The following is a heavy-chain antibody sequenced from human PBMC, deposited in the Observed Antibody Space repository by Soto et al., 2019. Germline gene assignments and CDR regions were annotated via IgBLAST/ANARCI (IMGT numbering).Heavy chain of an antibody. CDR1: GFTFSSYA. D-gene: IGHD3-22*01. J-gene: IGHJ4*02. CDR3: AKDYYDSSGYILFDY. Sequence: GESLKISCAASGFTFSSYAMSWVRQAPGKGLEWVSAISGSGGSTYYADSVKGRFTISRDNSRNTLYLQMNSLRAEDTAVYYCAKDYYDSSGYILFDYWGQGTLVTVSS. V-gene: IGHV3-23*01. CDR2: ISGSGGST.